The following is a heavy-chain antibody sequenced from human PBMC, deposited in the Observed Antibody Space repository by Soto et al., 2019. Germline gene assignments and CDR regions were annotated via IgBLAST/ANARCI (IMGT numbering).Heavy chain of an antibody. J-gene: IGHJ4*02. D-gene: IGHD2-15*01. Sequence: GGSLRLSCAASGFTFSSYAMSWVRQAPGKGLEWVSAISGSGGSTYYADSVKGRFTISRDNSKNTLYLQMNSLRAEDTAVYYCAKCGGVVVAATGYFDYWGQGTLVTVSS. CDR2: ISGSGGST. V-gene: IGHV3-23*01. CDR1: GFTFSSYA. CDR3: AKCGGVVVAATGYFDY.